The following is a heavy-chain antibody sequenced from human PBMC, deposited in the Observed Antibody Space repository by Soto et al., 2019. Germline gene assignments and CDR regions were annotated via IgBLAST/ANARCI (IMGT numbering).Heavy chain of an antibody. CDR3: ARSQYYYDSSGYTYNWFDP. CDR1: GGSISSGGYY. J-gene: IGHJ5*02. Sequence: SETLSLTCTVSGGSISSGGYYWSWIRQHPGKGLEWIGYIYHSGSTYYNPSLKSRVTISVDRSKNQFSLKLSSVTAADTAVYYCARSQYYYDSSGYTYNWFDPWGQGTLVTVS. V-gene: IGHV4-30-2*01. CDR2: IYHSGST. D-gene: IGHD3-22*01.